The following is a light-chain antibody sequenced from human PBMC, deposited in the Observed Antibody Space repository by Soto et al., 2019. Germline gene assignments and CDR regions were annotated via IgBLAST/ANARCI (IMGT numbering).Light chain of an antibody. J-gene: IGLJ2*01. Sequence: QSVLTQPPSASGSPGQSVTISCTGTSSDVGAFNYVSWYQQRPGKAPKLMIYEVNRRPSGVPDRFSGSKSANTASLTVSGLQTDDEADYYCSSYADSDTMVFGGGTKLTVL. CDR1: SSDVGAFNY. CDR2: EVN. V-gene: IGLV2-8*01. CDR3: SSYADSDTMV.